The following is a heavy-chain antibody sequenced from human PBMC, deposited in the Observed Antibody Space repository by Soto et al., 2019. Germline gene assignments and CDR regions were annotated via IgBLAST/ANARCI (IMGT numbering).Heavy chain of an antibody. D-gene: IGHD4-17*01. V-gene: IGHV3-23*01. CDR2: ISGSGGST. Sequence: PGGSLSLSCAASGFTFSSYAMSWVRQAPGKGLEWVSAISGSGGSTYYADSVKGRFTISRDNSKNTLYLQMNSLRAEDTAVYYCAKDRGYGDYPPYYWGQGTLVTVSS. J-gene: IGHJ4*02. CDR1: GFTFSSYA. CDR3: AKDRGYGDYPPYY.